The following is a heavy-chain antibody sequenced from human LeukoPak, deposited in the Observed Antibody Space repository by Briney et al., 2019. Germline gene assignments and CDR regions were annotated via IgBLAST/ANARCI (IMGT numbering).Heavy chain of an antibody. D-gene: IGHD1-26*01. Sequence: GGSLRLSCAASGFTFDNYCMSWVRQAPGKGLEWVSSVNADGGNTYYADSAKGRFTISRDNSRSTLILQMNSLRVEDTALYYCTKRVKYGGTWDHFADWGQGTLVTVS. V-gene: IGHV3-23*01. CDR1: GFTFDNYC. CDR3: TKRVKYGGTWDHFAD. CDR2: VNADGGNT. J-gene: IGHJ4*02.